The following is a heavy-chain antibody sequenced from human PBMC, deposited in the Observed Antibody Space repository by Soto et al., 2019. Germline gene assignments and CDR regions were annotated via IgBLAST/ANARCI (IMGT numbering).Heavy chain of an antibody. V-gene: IGHV4-31*03. CDR2: IYYSGSS. CDR1: GGSITNGGFY. D-gene: IGHD3-22*01. Sequence: SETLSLTCTVSGGSITNGGFYWSWVRRHPGKGLEWIGYIYYSGSSNYNPSLKSRVTISGDTSKNQFSLRLSSVTAADTAVYYCARAFTMIVFDYWGQGTLVTVSS. CDR3: ARAFTMIVFDY. J-gene: IGHJ4*02.